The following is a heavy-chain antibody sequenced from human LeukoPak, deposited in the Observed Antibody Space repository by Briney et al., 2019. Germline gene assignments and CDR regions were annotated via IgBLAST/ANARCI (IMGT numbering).Heavy chain of an antibody. Sequence: GASVKVSCKASGGTFSSYAISWVRQAPGQGLEWMGWISAYNGNTNYAQKLQGRVTMTTDTSTSTAYMELGSLRSDDTAVYYCARAGDSSGYPTFDYWGQGTLVTVSS. J-gene: IGHJ4*02. CDR1: GGTFSSYA. CDR3: ARAGDSSGYPTFDY. D-gene: IGHD3-22*01. CDR2: ISAYNGNT. V-gene: IGHV1-18*01.